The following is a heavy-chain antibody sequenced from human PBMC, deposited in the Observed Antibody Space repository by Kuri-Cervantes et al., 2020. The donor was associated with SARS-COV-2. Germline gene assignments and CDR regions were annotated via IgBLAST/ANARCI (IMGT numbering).Heavy chain of an antibody. D-gene: IGHD3-3*01. Sequence: ASVKVSCKVSGYTLSELSIHWVRQPPGQGLEWMGGYHPDDGETFYAQKFQGRVTMTEDTSTDTAYMELSSLRSEDTAVYYCARASSHYYDFWSGSYDAFDIWGQGTMVTVSS. CDR2: YHPDDGET. CDR3: ARASSHYYDFWSGSYDAFDI. CDR1: GYTLSELS. V-gene: IGHV1-24*01. J-gene: IGHJ3*02.